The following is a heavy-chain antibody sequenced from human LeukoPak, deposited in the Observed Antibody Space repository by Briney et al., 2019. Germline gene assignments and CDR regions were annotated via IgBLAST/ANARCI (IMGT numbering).Heavy chain of an antibody. CDR2: IYYSGST. J-gene: IGHJ6*03. CDR1: GGSISSYY. D-gene: IGHD3-16*02. CDR3: ARAVRGYDYVWGSYRRDDYYYMDV. V-gene: IGHV4-59*01. Sequence: PSETLSLTCTVSGGSISSYYWSWIRQPPGKGLEWIGYIYYSGSTNYSPSLKSRVTISVDTSKNQFSLKLSSVTAADTAVYYCARAVRGYDYVWGSYRRDDYYYMDVWGKGTTVTVSS.